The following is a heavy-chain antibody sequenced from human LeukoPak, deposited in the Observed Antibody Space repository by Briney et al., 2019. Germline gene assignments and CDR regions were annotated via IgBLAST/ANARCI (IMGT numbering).Heavy chain of an antibody. V-gene: IGHV4-4*07. CDR2: IYTSGST. Sequence: SETLSLTCTVSGGSISTYHWIWVRQPAGKGLEWIGHIYTSGSTNYNPSLTSRVTMSVDTSKNQFSLKLSSVTAADTAVYYWARRLGYSYGQFDYWGQGTLVTVSS. J-gene: IGHJ4*02. CDR3: ARRLGYSYGQFDY. CDR1: GGSISTYH. D-gene: IGHD5-18*01.